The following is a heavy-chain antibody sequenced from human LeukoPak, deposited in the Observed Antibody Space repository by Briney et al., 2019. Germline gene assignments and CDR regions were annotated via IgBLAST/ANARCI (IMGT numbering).Heavy chain of an antibody. J-gene: IGHJ5*02. Sequence: ASVKVSCKASGFTFTSYDINWVRQASGQGLEWMGWMNPNNGNTGYTQKFQGRVTMTRDTSISTAYMELRGLRSEDTAVYYCVRDGEGVAISVDYWFDPWGQGTLVTVSS. CDR2: MNPNNGNT. V-gene: IGHV1-8*01. CDR3: VRDGEGVAISVDYWFDP. D-gene: IGHD3-10*01. CDR1: GFTFTSYD.